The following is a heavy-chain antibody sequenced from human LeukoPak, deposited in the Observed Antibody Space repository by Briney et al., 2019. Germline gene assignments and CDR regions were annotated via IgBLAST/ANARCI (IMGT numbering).Heavy chain of an antibody. Sequence: PSETLSLTCTVSGSSISSYYWSWIRQPPGKGLEWIGYIYYSGSTNYNPSLKSRVTISVDTSKNQFSLKLSSVTAADTAVYYCARFAPGQWLVDYWGQGTLVTVSS. CDR2: IYYSGST. J-gene: IGHJ4*02. V-gene: IGHV4-59*01. CDR3: ARFAPGQWLVDY. CDR1: GSSISSYY. D-gene: IGHD6-19*01.